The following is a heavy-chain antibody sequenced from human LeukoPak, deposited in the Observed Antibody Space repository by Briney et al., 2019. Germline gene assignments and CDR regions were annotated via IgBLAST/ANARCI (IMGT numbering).Heavy chain of an antibody. D-gene: IGHD3-22*01. CDR1: GFTFDDYA. CDR3: AKDMNYDGGFAFDI. Sequence: GGSLRLSCTASGFTFDDYAMHWLRQAPGKGLEWVSGITWNSGSIRYADSVKGRFTISRDNAKNSLYLQMNSLRAEDTALYYCAKDMNYDGGFAFDIWGQGTIVTVSS. V-gene: IGHV3-9*01. CDR2: ITWNSGSI. J-gene: IGHJ3*02.